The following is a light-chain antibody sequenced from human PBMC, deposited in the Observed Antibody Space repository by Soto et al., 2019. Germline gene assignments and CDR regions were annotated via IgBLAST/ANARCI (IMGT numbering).Light chain of an antibody. Sequence: QSALTQPASLSGSTGQSITISCTGTSSDVGAYNSVSWYQHHPGKAPKLMIYEVSNRPSGVSNRFSGSKSGTTASLTISGLQAEDESDYFCSSFTTTNPLVCFGGMTKLTVL. J-gene: IGLJ2*01. CDR1: SSDVGAYNS. CDR2: EVS. V-gene: IGLV2-14*01. CDR3: SSFTTTNPLVC.